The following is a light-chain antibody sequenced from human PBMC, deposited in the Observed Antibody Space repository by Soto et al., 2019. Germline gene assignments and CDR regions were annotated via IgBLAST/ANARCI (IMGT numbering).Light chain of an antibody. J-gene: IGLJ1*01. CDR3: CSDAGGSTFDV. V-gene: IGLV2-23*03. Sequence: QSVLTQPASVSGSPGQSITIPCTGTSSDVGSYDLVSWYQQHPGKAPQLMIYEGSKRPSGVSNRFSGSKSGNTASLTISGLQAEDDADYYCCSDAGGSTFDVVGSGTKVTV. CDR2: EGS. CDR1: SSDVGSYDL.